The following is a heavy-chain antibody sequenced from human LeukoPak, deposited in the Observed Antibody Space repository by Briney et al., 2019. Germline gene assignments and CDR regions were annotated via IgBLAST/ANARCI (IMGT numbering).Heavy chain of an antibody. Sequence: SETLSLTCAVYGGSFSGYYWSWIRQPPGKGLEWIGEINHSGGTNYNPSLKSRVTISVDTSKNQFSLKLSSVTAADTAVYYCARDRYDYVWGSYLHDAFDIWGQGTMVTVSS. CDR3: ARDRYDYVWGSYLHDAFDI. V-gene: IGHV4-34*01. CDR2: INHSGGT. D-gene: IGHD3-16*02. CDR1: GGSFSGYY. J-gene: IGHJ3*02.